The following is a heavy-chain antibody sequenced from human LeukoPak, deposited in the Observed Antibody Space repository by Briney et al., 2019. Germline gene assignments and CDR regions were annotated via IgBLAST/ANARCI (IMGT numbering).Heavy chain of an antibody. J-gene: IGHJ4*02. CDR1: GFTFSSSV. CDR2: TSGFSGNT. Sequence: GGSLRLSCAASGFTFSSSVLSWVRQAPGKGLECVSTTSGFSGNTYYADSVKGRFTISRDNSKNTLYLQMNSLRAEDTAVYYCAKRPSYDSSRLYYFDYWGQGTLVTVSS. V-gene: IGHV3-23*01. CDR3: AKRPSYDSSRLYYFDY. D-gene: IGHD3-22*01.